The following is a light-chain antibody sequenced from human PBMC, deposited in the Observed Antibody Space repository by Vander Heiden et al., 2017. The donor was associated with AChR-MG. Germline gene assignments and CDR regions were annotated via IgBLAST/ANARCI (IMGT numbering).Light chain of an antibody. V-gene: IGKV1-33*01. Sequence: IQMSQFPSSLSASVRDRVSITCQASQDIRNNLNWYQQKPGKAPKLLNYDASNLEPWFPSRFSGSGSGTDFTLTISSLQPEDIATYYCQQYNNLPPGYTFGQGTKLEIK. J-gene: IGKJ2*01. CDR3: QQYNNLPPGYT. CDR1: QDIRNN. CDR2: DAS.